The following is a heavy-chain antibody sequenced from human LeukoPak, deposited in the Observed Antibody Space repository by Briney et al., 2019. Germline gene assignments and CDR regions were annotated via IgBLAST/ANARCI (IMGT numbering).Heavy chain of an antibody. CDR2: ISGSGGST. CDR3: ARGAAAGHYYYYYYMDV. Sequence: GGSLRLSCAASGFTFSSYAMSWVRQAPGKGLEWVSAISGSGGSTYYADAVKGRFTISRDNSKNTLYLQMNGLRAEDTAVYYCARGAAAGHYYYYYYMDVWGKGTTVTVSS. D-gene: IGHD6-13*01. CDR1: GFTFSSYA. V-gene: IGHV3-23*01. J-gene: IGHJ6*03.